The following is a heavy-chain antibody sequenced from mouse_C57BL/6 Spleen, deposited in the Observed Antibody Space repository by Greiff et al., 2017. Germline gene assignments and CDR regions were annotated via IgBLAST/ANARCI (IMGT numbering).Heavy chain of an antibody. D-gene: IGHD1-1*01. CDR1: GYAFSSSW. V-gene: IGHV1-82*01. CDR3: ARYLYYYGFDY. CDR2: IYPGDGDT. J-gene: IGHJ2*01. Sequence: VQLQQSGPELVKPGASVKISCKASGYAFSSSWMNWVKQRPGKGLEWIGRIYPGDGDTNYNGKFKGKATLTADKSSSTAYMQLSSLTSEDSAVYFCARYLYYYGFDYWGQGTTRTVSS.